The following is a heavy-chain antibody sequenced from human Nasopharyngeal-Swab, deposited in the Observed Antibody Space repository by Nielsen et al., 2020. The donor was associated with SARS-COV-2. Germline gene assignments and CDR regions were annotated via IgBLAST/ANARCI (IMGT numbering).Heavy chain of an antibody. V-gene: IGHV1-18*01. CDR2: ISAYNGNT. CDR3: ARDEDGVRGVNGGEIYYYYYGMDV. CDR1: GYTFTSYG. Sequence: ASVKVSCKASGYTFTSYGISWVRQAPGQGLEWMGWISAYNGNTTYAQKLQGRVTMTTDTSTSTAYMELRSLRSDDTAVYYCARDEDGVRGVNGGEIYYYYYGMDVWGQGTTVTVSS. D-gene: IGHD3-10*02. J-gene: IGHJ6*02.